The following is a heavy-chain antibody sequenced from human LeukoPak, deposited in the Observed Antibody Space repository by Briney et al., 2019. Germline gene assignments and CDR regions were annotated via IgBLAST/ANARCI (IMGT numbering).Heavy chain of an antibody. Sequence: PSETLSLTCTVSGGSISGYYWSWIRQPPGKGLEWIGDIYYSGSTNYNPSLKRRVTISVDTSKKQFSLKLSSVTAADTAVYYCARHGYCSGGTCYSNYYYGMDVWGQGTTVTVSS. D-gene: IGHD2-15*01. CDR1: GGSISGYY. CDR3: ARHGYCSGGTCYSNYYYGMDV. CDR2: IYYSGST. V-gene: IGHV4-59*08. J-gene: IGHJ6*02.